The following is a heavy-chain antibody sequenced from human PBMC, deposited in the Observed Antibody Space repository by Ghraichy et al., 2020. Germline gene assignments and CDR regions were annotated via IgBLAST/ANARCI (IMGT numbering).Heavy chain of an antibody. CDR1: GFTFNSYA. J-gene: IGHJ3*02. V-gene: IGHV3-23*01. D-gene: IGHD3-3*01. CDR2: ISSSSSST. CDR3: AKEDITIFGVVIGPDAFDI. Sequence: GSLRLSCAASGFTFNSYAMSWVRQAPGKGLECVSTISSSSSSTYYADSVTGRFTISRDNSKNTLFLQMNSLKYEDTAVYYCAKEDITIFGVVIGPDAFDIGGQGTMVTVSS.